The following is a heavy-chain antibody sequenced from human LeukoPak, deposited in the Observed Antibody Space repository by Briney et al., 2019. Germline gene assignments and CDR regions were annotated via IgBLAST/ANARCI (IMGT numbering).Heavy chain of an antibody. V-gene: IGHV1-3*01. CDR2: INAGNGNT. CDR1: GYTFTSYA. J-gene: IGHJ4*02. CDR3: ARSGKDYDILTGLDY. D-gene: IGHD3-9*01. Sequence: ASVKVSCKASGYTFTSYAMHWVRQAPGQRLEWMGWINAGNGNTKYSQKFQGRVTITRDTSASTAYMELSSLRSEDTAVYYCARSGKDYDILTGLDYWGQGTLVTVSS.